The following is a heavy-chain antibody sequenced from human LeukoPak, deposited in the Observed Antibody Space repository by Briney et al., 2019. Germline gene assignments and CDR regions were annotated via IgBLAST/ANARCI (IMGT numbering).Heavy chain of an antibody. CDR1: GYTFTGYY. CDR2: INPNSGGT. V-gene: IGHV1-2*02. CDR3: ARDYMNNYYDSSGYYNY. J-gene: IGHJ4*02. Sequence: GASVKVSCKASGYTFTGYYMHWVRQAPGQGLEWMGWINPNSGGTNYAQKFQGRVTMTRDTSISTAYMELSRLRSDDTAVYYCARDYMNNYYDSSGYYNYWGQGTLVTVSS. D-gene: IGHD3-22*01.